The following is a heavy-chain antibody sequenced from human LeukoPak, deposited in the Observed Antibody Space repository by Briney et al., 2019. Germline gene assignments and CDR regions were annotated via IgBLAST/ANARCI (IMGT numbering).Heavy chain of an antibody. V-gene: IGHV4-59*08. CDR1: GGSIRTNY. Sequence: PSETLSLTCTVSGGSIRTNYWSWIRQTPGKGLEWIAYINYSGNTNNNPSLKSRVTISVDTSKNQFSLKLSSVTAADTAVYYCARHGDITGTTQAFGYWGQGTLVTVSS. CDR3: ARHGDITGTTQAFGY. J-gene: IGHJ4*02. CDR2: INYSGNT. D-gene: IGHD1-7*01.